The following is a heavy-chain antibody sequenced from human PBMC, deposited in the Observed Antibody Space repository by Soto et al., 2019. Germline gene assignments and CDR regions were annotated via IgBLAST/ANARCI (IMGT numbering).Heavy chain of an antibody. CDR3: ARVPAASVYYYYYGMDV. CDR1: GGSISSSSYY. J-gene: IGHJ6*02. CDR2: IYYSGST. V-gene: IGHV4-39*01. D-gene: IGHD2-2*01. Sequence: QLQLQESGPGLVKPSETLSLTCTVSGGSISSSSYYWGWIRQPPGKGLEWIGSIYYSGSTYYNPSLKSRVTISVDTSKTQFSLKLSSVTAADTAVYYCARVPAASVYYYYYGMDVWGQGTTVTVSS.